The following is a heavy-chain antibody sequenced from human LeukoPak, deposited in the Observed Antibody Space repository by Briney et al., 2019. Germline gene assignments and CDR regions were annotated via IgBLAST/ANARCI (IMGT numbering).Heavy chain of an antibody. J-gene: IGHJ6*03. CDR1: GYTFPSYW. CDR2: IYPGDSDT. D-gene: IGHD3-3*01. V-gene: IGHV5-51*01. Sequence: GESLKISCKGSGYTFPSYWIGWVRQMPGKGLEWMGIIYPGDSDTRYSPSFQGQVTISADQSISTTYLQWSSLKASDTAIYYCARHSSRDPYFGGGYYYYYMDVWGKGTTVTVSS. CDR3: ARHSSRDPYFGGGYYYYYMDV.